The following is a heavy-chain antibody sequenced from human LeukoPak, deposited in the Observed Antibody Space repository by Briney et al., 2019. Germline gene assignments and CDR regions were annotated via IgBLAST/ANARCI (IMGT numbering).Heavy chain of an antibody. D-gene: IGHD4-17*01. CDR1: GGSISSAAYY. CDR3: AREREGPYGYLDY. CDR2: IYISGST. J-gene: IGHJ4*02. V-gene: IGHV4-61*02. Sequence: PSQTLSLTCTVSGGSISSAAYYWSWTRQPAGKGLEWIARIYISGSTNYNPSLKSRVTISVDTSKNQFSLKLSSVTAADTAVYYCAREREGPYGYLDYWGQGTLVTVSS.